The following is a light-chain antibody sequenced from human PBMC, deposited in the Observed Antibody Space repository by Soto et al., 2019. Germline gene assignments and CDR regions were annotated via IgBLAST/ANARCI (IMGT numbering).Light chain of an antibody. Sequence: EFVLTQSPATLSVSQGERATLSCRASQSVNSNLAWYQQKPGQAPRLLIYGASTRATGIPARFSGSGSGTEFTLTLSSLQSEDFAVYYCQQYNNWPRTFGQGTKV. J-gene: IGKJ1*01. CDR1: QSVNSN. V-gene: IGKV3-15*01. CDR3: QQYNNWPRT. CDR2: GAS.